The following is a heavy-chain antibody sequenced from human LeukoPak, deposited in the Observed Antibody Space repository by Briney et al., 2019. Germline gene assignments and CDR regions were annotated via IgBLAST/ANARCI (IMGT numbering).Heavy chain of an antibody. D-gene: IGHD6-13*01. CDR2: IYSGGST. V-gene: IGHV3-53*05. CDR3: AKDRPSIAAAPDY. CDR1: GFTVSNNF. Sequence: PGGSLRLSCAASGFTVSNNFMNWVRQAPGKGLEWVSLIYSGGSTYYADSVKGRFTISRDNSKNTLYLQMNSLRAEDTAVYYCAKDRPSIAAAPDYWGQGTLVTVSS. J-gene: IGHJ4*02.